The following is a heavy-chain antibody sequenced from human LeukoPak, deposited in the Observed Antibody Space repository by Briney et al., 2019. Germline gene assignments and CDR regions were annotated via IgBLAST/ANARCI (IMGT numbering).Heavy chain of an antibody. J-gene: IGHJ6*02. CDR1: GFTFSSYG. D-gene: IGHD3-16*01. CDR2: ISYDGSNK. CDR3: AKNGGRLLYYYGMDV. Sequence: GGSLRLSCAASGFTFSSYGMHWVRQAPGKGLEWVAVISYDGSNKYYADSVKDRFTISRDNSKNTLYLQMNSLRAEDTAVYYCAKNGGRLLYYYGMDVWGQGTTVTVSS. V-gene: IGHV3-30*18.